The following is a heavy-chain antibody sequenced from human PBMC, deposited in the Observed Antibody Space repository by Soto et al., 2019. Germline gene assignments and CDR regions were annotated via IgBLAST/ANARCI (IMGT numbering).Heavy chain of an antibody. CDR3: ARLVNYYFGMDV. V-gene: IGHV5-51*01. Sequence: ESLKISCKASDTTHWIGWVRQKPGKGLEWMGIIYPGDSDTKYSPSFQGQVTISVDKSISTAYLHWSSLKASDTATYYCARLVNYYFGMDVWGLGTTVTVSS. CDR2: IYPGDSDT. J-gene: IGHJ6*02. CDR1: DTTHW.